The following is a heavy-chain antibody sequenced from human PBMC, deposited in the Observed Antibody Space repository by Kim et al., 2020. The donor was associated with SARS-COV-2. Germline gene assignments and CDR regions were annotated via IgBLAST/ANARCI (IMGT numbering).Heavy chain of an antibody. J-gene: IGHJ3*02. V-gene: IGHV4-34*01. CDR3: ARCRYDSSGPMAYAFDI. CDR1: GGSFSGYY. CDR2: INHSGST. Sequence: SETLSLTCAVYGGSFSGYYWSWIRQPPGKGLEWIGEINHSGSTNYNPSLKSRVTISVDTSKNQFSLMLNSVTAADTAVYYCARCRYDSSGPMAYAFDIWG. D-gene: IGHD3-22*01.